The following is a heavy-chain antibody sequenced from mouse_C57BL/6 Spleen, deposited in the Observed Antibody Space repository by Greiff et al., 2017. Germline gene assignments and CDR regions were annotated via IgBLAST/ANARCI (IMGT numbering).Heavy chain of an antibody. CDR3: ARDYGSSCFDY. CDR1: GFTFSSYA. Sequence: DVKLVESGGGLVKPGGSLKLSCAASGFTFSSYAMSWVRQTPEKRLEWVATISDGGSYTYYPDNVKGRFTISRDNAKNNLYLQMSHLKSEDTAMYYCARDYGSSCFDYWGQGTTLTVSS. D-gene: IGHD1-1*01. J-gene: IGHJ2*01. V-gene: IGHV5-4*01. CDR2: ISDGGSYT.